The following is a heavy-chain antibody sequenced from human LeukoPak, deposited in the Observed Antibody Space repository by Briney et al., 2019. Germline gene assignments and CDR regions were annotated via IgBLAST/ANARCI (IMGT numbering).Heavy chain of an antibody. D-gene: IGHD3-22*01. Sequence: GGSLRLSCAASGFTFRSYGMHWVRQAPGKGLEWVAVISYDGTKKYYADSVKGRFTISRDNSKNTLYLQMNSLRAEDTSMYYCAKEGSGYYEYYFDYWGQGTLVTVSS. CDR3: AKEGSGYYEYYFDY. J-gene: IGHJ4*02. CDR2: ISYDGTKK. V-gene: IGHV3-30*18. CDR1: GFTFRSYG.